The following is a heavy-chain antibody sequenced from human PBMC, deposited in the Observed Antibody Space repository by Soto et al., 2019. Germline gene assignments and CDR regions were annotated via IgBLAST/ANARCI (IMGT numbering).Heavy chain of an antibody. Sequence: GESLKIPCKASGFSLNTYWIAWVRQMPGKGLEWMGAIFPGDSDTKYSPSFEGQVTISADRSTSTAYVQWDSLRASDSARYYCARQGNKYSASGYYYEMDLWGQGTTVTVSS. D-gene: IGHD5-18*01. CDR1: GFSLNTYW. J-gene: IGHJ6*02. CDR3: ARQGNKYSASGYYYEMDL. CDR2: IFPGDSDT. V-gene: IGHV5-51*01.